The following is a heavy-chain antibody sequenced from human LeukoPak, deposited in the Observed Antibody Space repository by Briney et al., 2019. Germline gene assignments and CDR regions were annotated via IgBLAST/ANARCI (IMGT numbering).Heavy chain of an antibody. J-gene: IGHJ4*02. CDR3: ARHFRSNGDYGPPDY. CDR1: GYSFSTYW. D-gene: IGHD4-17*01. CDR2: IYPGDSDS. V-gene: IGHV5-51*01. Sequence: GESLKISCKASGYSFSTYWIAWVRQMPGKGLEWMGIIYPGDSDSRYSPSFQGQVTISADKSISTAYLQWSSLKASDTAIYYCARHFRSNGDYGPPDYWGQGTLVTVSS.